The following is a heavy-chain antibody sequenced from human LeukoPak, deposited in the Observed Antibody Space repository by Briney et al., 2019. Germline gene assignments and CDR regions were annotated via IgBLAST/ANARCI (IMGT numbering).Heavy chain of an antibody. CDR2: INHSGST. CDR1: GGSFSGYY. CDR3: ARDGRGYCSSTSCYIDY. J-gene: IGHJ4*02. D-gene: IGHD2-2*01. V-gene: IGHV4-34*01. Sequence: SETLSLTCAVYGGSFSGYYWSWIRQPPGKGLEWIGEINHSGSTNYNPSLKSRVTISVDTSKNQFSLKLSSVTAADTAVYYCARDGRGYCSSTSCYIDYWAQGTLVTVSS.